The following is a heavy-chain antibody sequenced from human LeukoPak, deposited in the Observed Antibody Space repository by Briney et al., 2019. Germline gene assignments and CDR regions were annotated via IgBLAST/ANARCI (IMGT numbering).Heavy chain of an antibody. D-gene: IGHD6-6*01. CDR3: ARGVRYSSSCFDY. V-gene: IGHV3-48*01. J-gene: IGHJ4*02. Sequence: GGSLRLSCAASGFTFSSHSMDWVRQAPGKGLEWVSYISSSSTIYYADSVKGRFTISRDNAKNSLYLQMNSLRAEDTAVYYCARGVRYSSSCFDYWGQGTLVTVSS. CDR2: ISSSSTI. CDR1: GFTFSSHS.